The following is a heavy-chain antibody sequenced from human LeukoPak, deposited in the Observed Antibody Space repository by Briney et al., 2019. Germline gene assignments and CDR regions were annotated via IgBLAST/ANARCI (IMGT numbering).Heavy chain of an antibody. J-gene: IGHJ5*02. Sequence: PSETLSLTCSVSGGSISSGSYYWTWIRQPAGKGLEWIGRIYTSGSTNYNPSLKSRVTISVDTSKNQFSVKLRSVTAADTAVYYCARGKCGSGDYFKATWFDPWGQGTLVTVSS. D-gene: IGHD3-10*01. CDR2: IYTSGST. V-gene: IGHV4-61*02. CDR3: ARGKCGSGDYFKATWFDP. CDR1: GGSISSGSYY.